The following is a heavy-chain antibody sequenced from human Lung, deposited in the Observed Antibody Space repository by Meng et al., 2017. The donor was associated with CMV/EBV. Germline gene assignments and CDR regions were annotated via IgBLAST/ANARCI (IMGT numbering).Heavy chain of an antibody. CDR2: ISAYNGNT. V-gene: IGHV1-18*01. D-gene: IGHD2-15*01. J-gene: IGHJ5*02. CDR3: ARVARGGYGNWFDP. Sequence: SGNTFTSYGIRWVRQPPGQGLEWMGWISAYNGNTNYAQKLQGRVTMTTDTSTSTAYMELRSLRSDDTAVYYCARVARGGYGNWFDPWGQGTLVTVSS. CDR1: GNTFTSYG.